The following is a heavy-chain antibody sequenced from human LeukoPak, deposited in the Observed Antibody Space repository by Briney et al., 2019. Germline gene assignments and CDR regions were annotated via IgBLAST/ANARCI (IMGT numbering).Heavy chain of an antibody. J-gene: IGHJ4*02. D-gene: IGHD3-22*01. CDR3: ARLARSYYDSSGYYYAVY. CDR1: GFTFSDYY. CDR2: ISSSGSTI. V-gene: IGHV3-11*01. Sequence: KPGGSLRLSCAASGFTFSDYYMSWIRQAPGKGLEWVSYISSSGSTIYYADSVKGRFTISRDNAKNSLYLRMNSLRAEDTAVYYCARLARSYYDSSGYYYAVYWGQGTLVTVSS.